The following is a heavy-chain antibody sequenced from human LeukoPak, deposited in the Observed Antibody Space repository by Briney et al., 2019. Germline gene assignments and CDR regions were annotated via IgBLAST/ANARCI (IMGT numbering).Heavy chain of an antibody. CDR1: RYTFIDYY. D-gene: IGHD6-19*01. V-gene: IGHV1-2*02. CDR3: ARDLRYSSGWSASGMDV. CDR2: INPNSGGT. Sequence: GASVKVSCKASRYTFIDYYIHWVRQAPGQGLEWMGWINPNSGGTSYAQKLQGRVSMTTDTSTSTAYMDLRSLRSDNTAVYYCARDLRYSSGWSASGMDVWGKGTTVTISS. J-gene: IGHJ6*03.